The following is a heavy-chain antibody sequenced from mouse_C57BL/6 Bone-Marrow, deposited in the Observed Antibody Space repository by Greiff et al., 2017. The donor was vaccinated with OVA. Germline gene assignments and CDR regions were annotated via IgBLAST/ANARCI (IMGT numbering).Heavy chain of an antibody. CDR1: GFTFSSYA. Sequence: DVKLQESGGGLVKPGGSLKLSCAASGFTFSSYAMSWVRQTPEKRLEWVATISDGGSYTYYPDNVKGRFTISRDNAKNNLYLQMSHLKSEDTAMYYCARLYGSSYGFAYWGQGTLVTVSA. CDR3: ARLYGSSYGFAY. V-gene: IGHV5-4*03. J-gene: IGHJ3*01. D-gene: IGHD1-1*01. CDR2: ISDGGSYT.